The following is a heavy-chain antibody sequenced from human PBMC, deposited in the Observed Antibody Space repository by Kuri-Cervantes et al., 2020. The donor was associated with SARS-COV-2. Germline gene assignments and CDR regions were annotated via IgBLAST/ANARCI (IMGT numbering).Heavy chain of an antibody. J-gene: IGHJ4*02. CDR3: ATHRSLRFLEWFRY. Sequence: GESLKISCAASGFTFSSYSMNWVRQAPGKGLEWVSSISSSSSYIYYADSVKGRFTISRDNAKNSLYLRMNSLRAEDTAVYYCATHRSLRFLEWFRYWGQGTLVTVSS. CDR1: GFTFSSYS. D-gene: IGHD3-3*01. CDR2: ISSSSSYI. V-gene: IGHV3-21*04.